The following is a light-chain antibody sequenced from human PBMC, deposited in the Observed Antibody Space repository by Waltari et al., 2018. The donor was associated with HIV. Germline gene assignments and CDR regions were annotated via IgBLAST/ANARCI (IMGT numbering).Light chain of an antibody. CDR1: PSNIGRIT. CDR3: ASWDNSVNGPV. J-gene: IGLJ2*01. Sequence: PEQRVTISRSGSPSNIGRITLSWFQQVPGTAPKVLIYGKNQRPSGVPDRFSGSKSGTTASLAISGLQAEDEADYYCASWDNSVNGPVFGGGTKLTVV. CDR2: GKN. V-gene: IGLV1-44*01.